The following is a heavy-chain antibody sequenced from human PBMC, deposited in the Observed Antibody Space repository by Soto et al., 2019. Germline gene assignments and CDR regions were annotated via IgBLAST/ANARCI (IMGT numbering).Heavy chain of an antibody. D-gene: IGHD5-18*01. CDR3: ATTWDTAMAEYWYFDL. V-gene: IGHV1-69*13. CDR1: GGTFSSYA. CDR2: IIPIFGTA. Sequence: EASVKVSCKASGGTFSSYAISWVRQAPGQGLEWMGGIIPIFGTANYAQKFQGRVTITADESTSTAYMELSSLRSEDTAVYYCATTWDTAMAEYWYFDLWGRGTLVTVSS. J-gene: IGHJ2*01.